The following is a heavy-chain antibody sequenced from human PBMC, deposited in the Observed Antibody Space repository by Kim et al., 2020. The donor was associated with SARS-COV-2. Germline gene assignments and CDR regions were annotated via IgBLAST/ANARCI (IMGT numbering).Heavy chain of an antibody. CDR1: GGSISSYY. Sequence: SETLSLSCTVSGGSISSYYWSWIRQPPGKGLEWIGCIFYSGSTNYNPSLKSRVTISVDTSKNQFSLRLSSVTAADTAVYYCARDVGYGDFYNWFDPWGQGTLVTVSS. CDR3: ARDVGYGDFYNWFDP. CDR2: IFYSGST. D-gene: IGHD4-17*01. V-gene: IGHV4-59*01. J-gene: IGHJ5*02.